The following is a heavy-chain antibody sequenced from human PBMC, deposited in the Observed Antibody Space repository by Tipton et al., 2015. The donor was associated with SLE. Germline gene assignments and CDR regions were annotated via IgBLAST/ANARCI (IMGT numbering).Heavy chain of an antibody. Sequence: TLSLTCAVYGGSFSGYYWSWIRQPPGKGLEWIGYIYYSGSSTYNPSLKSRVTMSVDTSKNQFSLKLSSVTAADTAVYYCARDSSGGYNWFDPWGQGILVTVSS. D-gene: IGHD3-16*01. CDR3: ARDSSGGYNWFDP. CDR2: IYYSGSS. J-gene: IGHJ5*02. V-gene: IGHV4-59*01. CDR1: GGSFSGYY.